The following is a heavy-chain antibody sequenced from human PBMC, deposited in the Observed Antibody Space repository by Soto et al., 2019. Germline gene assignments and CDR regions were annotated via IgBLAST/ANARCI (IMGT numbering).Heavy chain of an antibody. CDR2: INHSGST. CDR1: GGSFSGYY. V-gene: IGHV4-34*01. D-gene: IGHD6-13*01. Sequence: QVQLQQLGAGLLKPSETLSLTCAVYGGSFSGYYWSWIRQPPGKGLEWLGEINHSGSTNYNPSLKSRVTISVDTSNNQFALKLSSVTAADTAVYYCARVGSSSWIDYWGQGTLVTVSS. CDR3: ARVGSSSWIDY. J-gene: IGHJ4*02.